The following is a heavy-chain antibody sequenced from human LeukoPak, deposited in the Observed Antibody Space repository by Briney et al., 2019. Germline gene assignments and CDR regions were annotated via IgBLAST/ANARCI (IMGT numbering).Heavy chain of an antibody. Sequence: ASVKVSCKASGYTFTGYYMHWVRQAPGQGLEWMGWINPNSGGTNYAQKFQGRVTMTRDTSISTAYMELSRLRSDDTAVYYCARVVGVANKHFDYWGQGTLVTVSS. J-gene: IGHJ4*02. CDR2: INPNSGGT. CDR1: GYTFTGYY. CDR3: ARVVGVANKHFDY. D-gene: IGHD3-3*01. V-gene: IGHV1-2*02.